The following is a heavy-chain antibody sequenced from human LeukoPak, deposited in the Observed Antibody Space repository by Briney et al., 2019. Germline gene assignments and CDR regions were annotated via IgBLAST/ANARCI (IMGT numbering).Heavy chain of an antibody. D-gene: IGHD1-14*01. CDR2: ISFDAKDK. CDR3: ARSRVVTTPGPS. Sequence: GGSLRLSCAASGFTFSSYSMHWVRQAPGKGLEWVAVISFDAKDKYYADSVKGRFTISRDNSNNTLFLQVNSLRPEDTAVHYCARSRVVTTPGPSWGQGTLVTVSS. J-gene: IGHJ1*01. V-gene: IGHV3-30*04. CDR1: GFTFSSYS.